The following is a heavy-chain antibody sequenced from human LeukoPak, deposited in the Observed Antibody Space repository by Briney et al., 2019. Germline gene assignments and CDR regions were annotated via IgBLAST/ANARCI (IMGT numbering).Heavy chain of an antibody. Sequence: PSETLSLTCAVDGGSFSGYYWSWIRQPPGKGLEWIGEINHSGSTNYNPSLKSRVTISVDTSKNQFSLKLSSVTAADTAVYYCARGSYSYGYRTYYFDYWGQGTLVTVSS. D-gene: IGHD5-18*01. V-gene: IGHV4-34*01. CDR3: ARGSYSYGYRTYYFDY. J-gene: IGHJ4*02. CDR1: GGSFSGYY. CDR2: INHSGST.